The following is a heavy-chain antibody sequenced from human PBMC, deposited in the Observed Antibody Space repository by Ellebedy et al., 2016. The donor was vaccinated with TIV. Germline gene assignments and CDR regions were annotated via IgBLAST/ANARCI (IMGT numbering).Heavy chain of an antibody. Sequence: PGGSLRLSCAASGFTFSSYSMNWVRQAPGKGLEWVAVISYDGNNKYYADSVKGRFAISRDNSENTVFLQMNSLRAEETAVYYCAKVVIVGATINYFDPWGQGTLVTVSS. J-gene: IGHJ5*02. D-gene: IGHD1-26*01. V-gene: IGHV3-30*18. CDR3: AKVVIVGATINYFDP. CDR1: GFTFSSYS. CDR2: ISYDGNNK.